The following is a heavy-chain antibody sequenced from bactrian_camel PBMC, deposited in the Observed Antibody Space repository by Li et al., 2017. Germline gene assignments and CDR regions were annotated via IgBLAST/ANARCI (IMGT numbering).Heavy chain of an antibody. Sequence: VQLVESGGGLVQPGGSLTLSCAASGFTFSVYAMSWVRQAPGKGLEWVSGINSGGGSTSYGDSVKGRFTISSDNAKNMVYLQMDSLKPEDTSMYFCAADRVRTECCSQNPKYWGKGTQVTVS. CDR1: GFTFSVYA. D-gene: IGHD1*01. V-gene: IGHV3S42*01. CDR2: INSGGGST. J-gene: IGHJ4*01. CDR3: AADRVRTECCSQNPKY.